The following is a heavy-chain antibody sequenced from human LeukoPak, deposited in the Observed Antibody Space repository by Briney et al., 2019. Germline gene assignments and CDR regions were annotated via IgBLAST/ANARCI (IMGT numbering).Heavy chain of an antibody. D-gene: IGHD3-16*01. J-gene: IGHJ6*03. CDR3: ARIPDYDYVWGSYYYYYYMDV. CDR1: GFTFSDYW. Sequence: GGSLRLSCVASGFTFSDYWMTWVRQAPGKGLECVANIKQDGSEKFYVDSVKGRFTISRDNAKNSLYLQMNSLRAEDTAVYYCARIPDYDYVWGSYYYYYYMDVWGKGTTVTVSS. CDR2: IKQDGSEK. V-gene: IGHV3-7*01.